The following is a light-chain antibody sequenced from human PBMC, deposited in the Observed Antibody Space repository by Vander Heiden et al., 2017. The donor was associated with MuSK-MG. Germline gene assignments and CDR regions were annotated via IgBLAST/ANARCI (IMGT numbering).Light chain of an antibody. CDR2: AAS. J-gene: IGKJ4*01. CDR3: HQYASSPLT. CDR1: QSISTW. Sequence: DIQLTQSPSTLSASVGDRVTITCRASQSISTWLAWYQHKPGKAPNLVIYAASRLESGVPSRFTGSGSGTEFTLTISSLQPDDFATYYCHQYASSPLTFGGGTKVEIK. V-gene: IGKV1-5*03.